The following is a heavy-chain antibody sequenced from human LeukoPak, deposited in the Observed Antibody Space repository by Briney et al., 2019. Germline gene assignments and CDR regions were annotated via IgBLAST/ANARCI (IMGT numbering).Heavy chain of an antibody. J-gene: IGHJ3*02. V-gene: IGHV4-4*07. CDR3: ARDLVRRGIQLWLGAFDI. Sequence: PSETLSLTCTVSGGSISSYYWSWIRQPAGKGLEWIGRIYTSGSTNYNPSLKSRVTISVDTSKNQFSLKLSSVTAADTAVYYCARDLVRRGIQLWLGAFDIWGQGTMVTVSS. CDR2: IYTSGST. CDR1: GGSISSYY. D-gene: IGHD5-18*01.